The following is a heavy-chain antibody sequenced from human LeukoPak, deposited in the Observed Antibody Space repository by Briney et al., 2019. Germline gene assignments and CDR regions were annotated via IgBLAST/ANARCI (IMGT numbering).Heavy chain of an antibody. Sequence: GGSLRLPCAASGFTFDDYAMHWVRQAPGKGLEWVSGISWNSGSIGYADSVKGRFTISRDNAKNSLYLQMNSLRPEDTALYYCAKVFAIGYYYYGMDVWGQGTTVTVSS. CDR2: ISWNSGSI. D-gene: IGHD2-21*01. CDR1: GFTFDDYA. V-gene: IGHV3-9*01. J-gene: IGHJ6*02. CDR3: AKVFAIGYYYYGMDV.